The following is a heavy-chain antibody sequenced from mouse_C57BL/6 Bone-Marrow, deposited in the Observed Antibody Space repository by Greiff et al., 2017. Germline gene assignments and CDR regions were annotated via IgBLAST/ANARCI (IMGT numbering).Heavy chain of an antibody. CDR2: ISYSGST. D-gene: IGHD2-1*01. V-gene: IGHV3-8*02. CDR1: GDSITSGY. CDR3: ARLDGNYRYFDV. Sequence: EVQLKESGPSLVKPSQTLSLTCSVTGDSITSGYWNWIRKFPGNKLEYMGYISYSGSTYYNPSLNSRISITRDTSKNQYYLKLNSVTTEDTATYYCARLDGNYRYFDVWGAGTTATVSS. J-gene: IGHJ1*01.